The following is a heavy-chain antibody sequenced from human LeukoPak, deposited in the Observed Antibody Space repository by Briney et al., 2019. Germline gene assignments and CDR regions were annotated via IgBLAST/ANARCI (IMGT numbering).Heavy chain of an antibody. J-gene: IGHJ3*02. Sequence: PGGSLRLSCAASGFTFSSYAMSWVRQAPGKGLEWVSAISGSGGSTYYADSVKGRFTISRDNSKNTLYLQMNSLRAEDTAVYYCAKDMSKYSSEPIAFDIWGQGTMVTVSS. D-gene: IGHD6-19*01. CDR3: AKDMSKYSSEPIAFDI. CDR2: ISGSGGST. V-gene: IGHV3-23*01. CDR1: GFTFSSYA.